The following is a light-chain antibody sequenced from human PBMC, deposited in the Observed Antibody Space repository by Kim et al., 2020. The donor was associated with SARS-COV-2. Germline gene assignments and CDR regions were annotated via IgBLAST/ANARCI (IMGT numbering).Light chain of an antibody. J-gene: IGKJ5*01. Sequence: EIVLTQSPGTLSLSPGERATLSCRASQSLASAYLAWYQQKPGQAPRLLMYGTSGRATGLPDRFSGSRSGTDFTPTINRVEPEDSAVFYCQMYGKSSTSTFGQGTRLEIK. CDR1: QSLASAY. CDR3: QMYGKSSTST. CDR2: GTS. V-gene: IGKV3-20*01.